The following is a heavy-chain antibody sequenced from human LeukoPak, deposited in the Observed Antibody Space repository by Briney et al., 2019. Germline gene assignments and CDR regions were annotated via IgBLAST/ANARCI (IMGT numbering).Heavy chain of an antibody. V-gene: IGHV4-59*01. Sequence: SETLSLTCTVSGGSISSYYWSWIRQPPGKGLEWIGYIYYSGSTNYNPSLKSRVTISVDTSKNQFSLKLSSVTAADTAVYYCARGYDFWSGYYQTYMDVWGKGTTVTVSS. CDR3: ARGYDFWSGYYQTYMDV. J-gene: IGHJ6*03. D-gene: IGHD3-3*01. CDR2: IYYSGST. CDR1: GGSISSYY.